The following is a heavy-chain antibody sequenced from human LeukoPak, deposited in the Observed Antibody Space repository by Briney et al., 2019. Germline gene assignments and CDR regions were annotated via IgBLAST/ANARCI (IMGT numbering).Heavy chain of an antibody. D-gene: IGHD6-13*01. CDR3: ARDLRAAAGTNWFDP. Sequence: SETLSLTCAVYGGSFSGYYWSWIRQPPGKGLEWIGEINHSGSTNYNPSLKSRVTISVDTSKNQFSLKLSSVTAADTAVYYCARDLRAAAGTNWFDPWGQGTLVTVSS. CDR2: INHSGST. CDR1: GGSFSGYY. V-gene: IGHV4-34*01. J-gene: IGHJ5*02.